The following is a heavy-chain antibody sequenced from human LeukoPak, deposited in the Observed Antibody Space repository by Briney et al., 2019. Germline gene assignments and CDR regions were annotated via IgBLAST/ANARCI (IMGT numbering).Heavy chain of an antibody. Sequence: LRLSCAASGFTFSSYAMSWIRQPPGKGLEWIGYISHSGNTYYTPSLKSRVTISVDRSKNQFSLKLSSVTAADTAVYYCARDRSYFYYFDYWGQGTLVTVSS. D-gene: IGHD1-26*01. CDR2: ISHSGNT. V-gene: IGHV4-30-2*01. CDR3: ARDRSYFYYFDY. CDR1: GFTFSSYA. J-gene: IGHJ4*02.